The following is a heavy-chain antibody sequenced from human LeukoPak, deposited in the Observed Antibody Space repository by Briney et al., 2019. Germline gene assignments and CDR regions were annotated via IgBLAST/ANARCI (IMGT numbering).Heavy chain of an antibody. CDR1: GFTFSSHW. Sequence: GGSLRLSCAASGFTFSSHWMSGVRHAPGKGLEWVANIKQDGSEKYYVASVKCRFTISRDNAKNSLYLQMNSLRAEDTAVYYCARVWLEYSSSWYFDYWGQGTLVTVSS. CDR2: IKQDGSEK. CDR3: ARVWLEYSSSWYFDY. D-gene: IGHD6-13*01. V-gene: IGHV3-7*01. J-gene: IGHJ4*02.